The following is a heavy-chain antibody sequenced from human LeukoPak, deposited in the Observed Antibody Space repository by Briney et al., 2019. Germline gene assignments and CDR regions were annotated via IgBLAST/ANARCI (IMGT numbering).Heavy chain of an antibody. D-gene: IGHD2-15*01. J-gene: IGHJ4*02. CDR2: ISSSSSYI. Sequence: GGSLRLSCAASGFTFSSYYMNWVRQAPGKGLEWVSSISSSSSYIYYADSVKGRFTISRDTAKNSLYLQMNSLRAEDTAVYYCARAYCSGGSCYPFGYWGQGTLVTVSS. V-gene: IGHV3-21*01. CDR3: ARAYCSGGSCYPFGY. CDR1: GFTFSSYY.